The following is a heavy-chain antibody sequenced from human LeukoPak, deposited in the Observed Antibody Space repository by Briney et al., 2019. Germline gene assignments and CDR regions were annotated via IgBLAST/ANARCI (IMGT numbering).Heavy chain of an antibody. J-gene: IGHJ4*02. Sequence: PSETLSLTCSVSGAIIEREGFNWDWIRQPPGKGLEYIGSIFYNGNTYYNPSLESRVTISVDTSKNQFSLNMFYVTAADTAVYYCTRRPKEPGFWSGYVDSWGQGTLVTVSS. CDR1: GAIIEREGFN. V-gene: IGHV4-39*01. CDR2: IFYNGNT. D-gene: IGHD3-3*01. CDR3: TRRPKEPGFWSGYVDS.